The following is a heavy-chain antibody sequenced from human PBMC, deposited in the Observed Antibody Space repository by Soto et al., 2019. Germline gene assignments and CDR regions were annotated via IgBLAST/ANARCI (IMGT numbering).Heavy chain of an antibody. Sequence: QVQLQESGPRLVKPSETLSLTCTVSGGSISSYYWSWIRQPPGNGLEWIGYIYYSGSTNYNPSLKSRVTISVDTSMNQFSLKLSSVTAADTAVYYCARRYGGAFDIWGQGTMVTVSS. V-gene: IGHV4-59*08. CDR2: IYYSGST. CDR3: ARRYGGAFDI. D-gene: IGHD4-17*01. CDR1: GGSISSYY. J-gene: IGHJ3*02.